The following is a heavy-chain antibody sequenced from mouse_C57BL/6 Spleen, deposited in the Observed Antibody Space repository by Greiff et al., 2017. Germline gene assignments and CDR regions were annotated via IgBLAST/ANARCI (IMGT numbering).Heavy chain of an antibody. CDR1: GYTFTSYG. CDR2: IYPRSGNT. V-gene: IGHV1-81*01. Sequence: QVQLQQSGAELARPGASVKLSCKASGYTFTSYGISWVKQRTGQGLEWIGEIYPRSGNTYYNEKFKGKGTLTADKSSSTAYMELRSLTSEDSAVYFCARRQAQATYFDYWGQGTTLTVSS. CDR3: ARRQAQATYFDY. J-gene: IGHJ2*01. D-gene: IGHD3-2*02.